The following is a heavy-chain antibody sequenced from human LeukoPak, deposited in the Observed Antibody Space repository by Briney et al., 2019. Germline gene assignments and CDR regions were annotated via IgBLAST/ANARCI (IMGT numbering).Heavy chain of an antibody. CDR1: GFNFANHT. J-gene: IGHJ4*02. D-gene: IGHD2-21*02. CDR3: VREDTPATANY. CDR2: ISGGGDIT. Sequence: GGSLRLSCAASGFNFANHTMSWVRQTAGKGLEWVSAISGGGDITYYADSVKGRFTISRDNSKDTLFLQMHSLRPGDTAVYYCVREDTPATANYWGQGTLVTISS. V-gene: IGHV3-23*01.